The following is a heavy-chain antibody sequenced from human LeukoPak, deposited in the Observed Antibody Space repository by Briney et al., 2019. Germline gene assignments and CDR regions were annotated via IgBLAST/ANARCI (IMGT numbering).Heavy chain of an antibody. CDR3: ARHWGYCSSTNCYDSNWFDP. V-gene: IGHV1-69*06. CDR1: GGTFSSYA. Sequence: GSSVKVSCKASGGTFSSYAISWVRQAPGQGLEWMGGIIPIFGTANYAQKFQGRVTITADKSTSTAYMELSSLRSEDTAVYYCARHWGYCSSTNCYDSNWFDPWGQGTLVTVSS. J-gene: IGHJ5*02. CDR2: IIPIFGTA. D-gene: IGHD2-2*01.